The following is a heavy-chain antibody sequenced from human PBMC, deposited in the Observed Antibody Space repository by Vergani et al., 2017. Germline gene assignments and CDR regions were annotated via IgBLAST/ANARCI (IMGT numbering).Heavy chain of an antibody. D-gene: IGHD5-24*01. CDR1: GFTFSSYA. CDR2: ISYDGSNK. CDR3: ARILGRWLQFELDY. Sequence: QVQLVESGGGVVQPGRSPRLSCAASGFTFSSYAMHWVRQAPGKGLEWVAVISYDGSNKYYADSVKGRFTISRDNSKNTLYLQMNSLRAEDTAVYYCARILGRWLQFELDYWGQGTLVTVSS. V-gene: IGHV3-30*04. J-gene: IGHJ4*02.